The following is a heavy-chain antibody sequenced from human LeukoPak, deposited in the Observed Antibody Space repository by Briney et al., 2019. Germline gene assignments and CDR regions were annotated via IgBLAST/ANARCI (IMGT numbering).Heavy chain of an antibody. J-gene: IGHJ4*02. CDR1: GFTFSSYA. D-gene: IGHD6-13*01. V-gene: IGHV3-30*14. Sequence: GGSLRLSCAASGFTFSSYAMHWVRQAPGKGLEWVAVISYDGSNKYYADSVKGRFTISRDNSKNTLYLQMNSLRAEDTAVYYCARGLGSSSWPYYFDYWGQGTLVTVSS. CDR3: ARGLGSSSWPYYFDY. CDR2: ISYDGSNK.